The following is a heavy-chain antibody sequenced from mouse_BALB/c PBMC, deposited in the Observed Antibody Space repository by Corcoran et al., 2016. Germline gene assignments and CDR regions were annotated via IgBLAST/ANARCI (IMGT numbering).Heavy chain of an antibody. CDR3: ARWDYARDY. J-gene: IGHJ4*01. Sequence: EVQLQQYRPELVKPGASVKMSCQASRYTFSSYVLLWVKQKPGQGLEWIGYINPYHDGTKSNEKFKGKATLTSDKSFSTAYMELSSLPSEDSAVDFCARWDYARDYWGQGTSVTVSS. CDR2: INPYHDGT. CDR1: RYTFSSYV. V-gene: IGHV1S136*01.